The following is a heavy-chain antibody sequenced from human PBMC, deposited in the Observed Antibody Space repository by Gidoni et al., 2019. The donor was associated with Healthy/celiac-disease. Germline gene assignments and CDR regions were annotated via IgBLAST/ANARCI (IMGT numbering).Heavy chain of an antibody. CDR2: ISSSSSYI. D-gene: IGHD5-12*01. CDR1: GFTFSSYS. V-gene: IGHV3-21*01. J-gene: IGHJ4*02. Sequence: EVQLVESGGGLVKPGGSLRLSCAASGFTFSSYSMNWVRQAPGKGLEWVSSISSSSSYIYYADSVKGRFTISRDNAKNSLYLQMNSLRAEDTAVYYCARDDRGGYDSYYFDYWGQGTLVTVSS. CDR3: ARDDRGGYDSYYFDY.